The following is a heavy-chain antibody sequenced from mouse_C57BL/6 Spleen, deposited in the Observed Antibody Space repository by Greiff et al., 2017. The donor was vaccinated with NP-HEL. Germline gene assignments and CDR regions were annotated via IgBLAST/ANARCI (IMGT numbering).Heavy chain of an antibody. CDR2: IYPRSGNT. CDR3: ARETGDDYAMDY. V-gene: IGHV1-81*01. Sequence: VQLQESGAELARPGASVQLSCKASGYTFTSYGISWVKQRTGQGLEWIGEIYPRSGNTYYNEKFKGKATLTADKSSSTAYMELRSLTSEDSAVYFCARETGDDYAMDYWGQGTSVTVSS. D-gene: IGHD3-1*01. CDR1: GYTFTSYG. J-gene: IGHJ4*01.